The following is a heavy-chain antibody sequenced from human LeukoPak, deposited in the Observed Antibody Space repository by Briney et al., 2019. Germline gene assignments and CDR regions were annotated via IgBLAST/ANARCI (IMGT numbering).Heavy chain of an antibody. V-gene: IGHV1-3*01. J-gene: IGHJ5*02. CDR2: INAGNGNT. CDR3: ARASSGIRFLEWHDNWLDP. CDR1: GYTFTSYA. Sequence: ASVKVSCKASGYTFTSYAMHWVRQAPGQRLEWMGWINAGNGNTKYSQKFQGRVTITRDTSASTTYMELSSLRSEDTAVYYCARASSGIRFLEWHDNWLDPWGQGTLVTVSS. D-gene: IGHD3-3*01.